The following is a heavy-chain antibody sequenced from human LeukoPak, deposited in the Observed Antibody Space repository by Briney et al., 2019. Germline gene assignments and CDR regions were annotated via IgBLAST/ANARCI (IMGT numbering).Heavy chain of an antibody. V-gene: IGHV3-30*02. CDR3: ARRELLGYSYGLRTFNI. CDR1: GFTFSSYG. CDR2: IRYDGSNK. J-gene: IGHJ3*02. D-gene: IGHD5-18*01. Sequence: GGSLRLSCAASGFTFSSYGMHWVRQAPGKGLEWVAFIRYDGSNKNYGDSEKGRFTISRDNSKNTLYLQMNSLRAEDTAVYYCARRELLGYSYGLRTFNIWGQGTTVTVSS.